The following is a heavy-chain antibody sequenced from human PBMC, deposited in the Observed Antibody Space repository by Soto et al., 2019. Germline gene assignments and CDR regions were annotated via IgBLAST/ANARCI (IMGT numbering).Heavy chain of an antibody. CDR1: GFTFSNFA. CDR3: AKDRYTYNTAVFDY. D-gene: IGHD3-16*02. Sequence: GGSLRLSCAVSGFTFSNFAMSWVRQAPGKGLEWVSAISGSGGDTWYKDSVEGRFTISRDNSKNTLFLHLSSLRSEDTAIYYCAKDRYTYNTAVFDYCGQGTLVTVSS. CDR2: ISGSGGDT. V-gene: IGHV3-23*01. J-gene: IGHJ4*02.